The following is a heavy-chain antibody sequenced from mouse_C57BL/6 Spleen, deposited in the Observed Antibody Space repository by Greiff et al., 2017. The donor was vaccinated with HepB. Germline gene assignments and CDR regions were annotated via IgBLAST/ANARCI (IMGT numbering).Heavy chain of an antibody. D-gene: IGHD4-1*01. CDR3: ARRLTGFDY. V-gene: IGHV1-82*01. CDR1: GYAFSSSW. CDR2: IYPGDGDT. Sequence: VKLQESGPELVKPGASVKISCKASGYAFSSSWMNWVKQRPGKGLEWIGRIYPGDGDTNYNGKFKGKATLTADKSSSTAYMQLSSLTSEDSAVYFCARRLTGFDYWGQGTTLTVSS. J-gene: IGHJ2*01.